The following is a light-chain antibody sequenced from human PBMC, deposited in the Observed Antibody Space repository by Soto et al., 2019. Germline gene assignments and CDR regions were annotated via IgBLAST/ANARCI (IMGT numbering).Light chain of an antibody. CDR3: QQYNNWPRT. J-gene: IGKJ1*01. V-gene: IGKV3-15*01. Sequence: EVVVTQSPDTLSVSPGETATLSCRASQSVSSNLAWYQQKLGQAPRLLIYGASTRATGISARFSGSGSGTEFTLTITSLQSEDFAIYYCQQYNNWPRTFGQGTKVDIK. CDR1: QSVSSN. CDR2: GAS.